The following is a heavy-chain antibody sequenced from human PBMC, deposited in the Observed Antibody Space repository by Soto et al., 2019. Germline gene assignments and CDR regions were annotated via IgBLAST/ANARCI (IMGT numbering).Heavy chain of an antibody. Sequence: QVQLQELGPGLVKPSETLSLTCAVSGDSISSYYCMWIRQPPGKGLESIGYLYYGRSANYNPSLKSRVTLSVDTSTNQCSLPLSSRTAADTAVYYCALRSMAVVPEYGGQGTRATVSS. CDR1: GDSISSYY. CDR3: ALRSMAVVPEY. D-gene: IGHD3-22*01. CDR2: LYYGRSA. V-gene: IGHV4-59*01. J-gene: IGHJ4*02.